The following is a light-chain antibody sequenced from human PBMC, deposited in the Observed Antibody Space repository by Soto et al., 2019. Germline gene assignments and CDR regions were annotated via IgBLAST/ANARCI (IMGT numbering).Light chain of an antibody. V-gene: IGLV1-44*01. CDR2: NNH. CDR1: SANIGSNV. CDR3: ASWDSSLNGVI. Sequence: QSVLAQPPSASGTPGQRVTISCSGSSANIGSNVVNWFQHLPGTAPKLLIYNNHQRPSGVPDRFSGSTSGTSASLAISGLQPEDEADFYCASWDSSLNGVIFGGGTKVTVL. J-gene: IGLJ2*01.